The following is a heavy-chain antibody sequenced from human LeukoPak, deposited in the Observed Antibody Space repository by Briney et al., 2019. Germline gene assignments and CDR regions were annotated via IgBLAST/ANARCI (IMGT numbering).Heavy chain of an antibody. Sequence: GGSLRLSCAASGFSFSTFGMHWVRQTPGKGLELVSHISNYESDKYYADSVKGRFTVSRDTSKNNLFLQMNSPRVEDTAVYYCAKDNPVLHYWGQGTLVTVSS. CDR2: ISNYESDK. CDR1: GFSFSTFG. CDR3: AKDNPVLHY. J-gene: IGHJ4*02. V-gene: IGHV3-30*18.